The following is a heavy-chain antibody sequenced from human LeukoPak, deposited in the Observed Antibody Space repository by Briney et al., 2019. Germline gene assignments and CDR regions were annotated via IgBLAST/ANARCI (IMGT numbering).Heavy chain of an antibody. D-gene: IGHD4-17*01. CDR3: ATPSYGDYVDYYYGMDV. J-gene: IGHJ6*02. CDR1: GFTLTSYG. Sequence: PGGSLRLSCAASGFTLTSYGMHWVRQAPGKGLEWVAVISYEKNEEFYADSVKGRSTISRDSSKNTLYLQMNSLRPEDTAVYYCATPSYGDYVDYYYGMDVWGQGTTVTVSS. V-gene: IGHV3-30*03. CDR2: ISYEKNEE.